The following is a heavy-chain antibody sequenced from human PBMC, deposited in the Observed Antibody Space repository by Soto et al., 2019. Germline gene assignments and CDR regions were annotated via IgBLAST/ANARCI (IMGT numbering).Heavy chain of an antibody. J-gene: IGHJ4*02. Sequence: PGGSXRLSCAASGFPFSSYAMSWVRQAPGKGLEWVSAISGSGGSTYYADSVKGRFTISRDNSKNTLYLQMNSLRAEDTAVYYCAKGSSSPKQFDYWGQGTLVTVSS. CDR3: AKGSSSPKQFDY. CDR2: ISGSGGST. D-gene: IGHD6-6*01. V-gene: IGHV3-23*01. CDR1: GFPFSSYA.